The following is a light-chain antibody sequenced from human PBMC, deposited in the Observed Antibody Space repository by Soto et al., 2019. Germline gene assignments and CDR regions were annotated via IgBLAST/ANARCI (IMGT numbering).Light chain of an antibody. CDR1: QSISTF. V-gene: IGKV1-39*01. J-gene: IGKJ1*01. Sequence: DIQMTQSPSSLSASVGDRVSVTCRASQSISTFLNWYQQRPGEAPKLLIYAASSLQSGVASRFSGSGSGADFTLTSGSLQPEDFATYYCQQSYTTPRTFGQGTKVEVK. CDR3: QQSYTTPRT. CDR2: AAS.